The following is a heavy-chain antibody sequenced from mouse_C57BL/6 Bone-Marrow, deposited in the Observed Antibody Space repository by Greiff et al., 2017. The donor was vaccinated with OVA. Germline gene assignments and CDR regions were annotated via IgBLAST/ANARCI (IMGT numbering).Heavy chain of an antibody. J-gene: IGHJ4*01. CDR2: IYPGDGDT. CDR3: AREAGSRAMDD. Sequence: QVQLQQSGPELVKPGASVKISCKASGYAFSSSWMNWVKQRPGKGLEWIGRIYPGDGDTNYNGKFKGKATLTADKSSSTAYMQLSSLTSEDSAVYFCAREAGSRAMDDWGQGTSVTVSS. V-gene: IGHV1-82*01. CDR1: GYAFSSSW.